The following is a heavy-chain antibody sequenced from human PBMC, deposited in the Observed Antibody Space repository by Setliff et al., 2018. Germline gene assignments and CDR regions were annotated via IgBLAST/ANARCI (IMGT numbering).Heavy chain of an antibody. CDR3: ARTGTYRYFDY. CDR1: GASLSSGTYY. CDR2: IYYRGET. V-gene: IGHV4-39*01. J-gene: IGHJ4*02. D-gene: IGHD1-1*01. Sequence: TSETLSLTCTVSGASLSSGTYYWGWIRQPPGKGLEWIGRIYYRGETYYNASLKGRLTISVDTAQNQFSLRLTSVTAADTAVYYCARTGTYRYFDYWGQGALVTVPQ.